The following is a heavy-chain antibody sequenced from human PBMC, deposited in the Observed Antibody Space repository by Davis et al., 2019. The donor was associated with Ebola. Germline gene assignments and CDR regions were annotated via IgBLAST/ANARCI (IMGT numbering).Heavy chain of an antibody. D-gene: IGHD3-9*01. CDR1: GFTFSDYY. CDR3: ARPGDFQTILNGVDV. Sequence: GGSLRPSCTAPGFTFSDYYLAWIRETPGKGLEWISYIRNSGSATYYAGSVKGRFTVSRDNAKKSLYLQMNNLRVDDTAVYYCARPGDFQTILNGVDVWGRGTTVIVSS. V-gene: IGHV3-11*01. J-gene: IGHJ6*02. CDR2: IRNSGSAT.